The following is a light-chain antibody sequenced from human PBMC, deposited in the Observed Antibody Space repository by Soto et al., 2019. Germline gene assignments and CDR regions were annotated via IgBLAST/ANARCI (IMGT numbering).Light chain of an antibody. CDR3: EQHNTYPFT. CDR2: GAS. V-gene: IGKV1-17*01. J-gene: IGKJ4*01. CDR1: QGIRSD. Sequence: DIQMTQSPSSLSASIGDRVTMTCRASQGIRSDLAWYQQSPGKAPKRLIYGASTLPTGVPSRFSGSGAGTDFSLTIDSLQPEDLATYYCEQHNTYPFTFGGGTKVEIK.